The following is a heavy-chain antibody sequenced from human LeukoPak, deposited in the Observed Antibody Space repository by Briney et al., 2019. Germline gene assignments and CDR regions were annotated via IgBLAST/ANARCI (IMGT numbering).Heavy chain of an antibody. D-gene: IGHD2-2*01. Sequence: GGSLRLSCAASGFTFDDYAMHWVRQAPGKGLEWVSGISGSGDSTYYADSVKGRFTISRDNSKNTLYLQMNSLRAEDTAVYYCAKDLSCSSASCRPDYWGQGTLVTVSS. V-gene: IGHV3-23*01. CDR1: GFTFDDYA. J-gene: IGHJ4*02. CDR3: AKDLSCSSASCRPDY. CDR2: ISGSGDST.